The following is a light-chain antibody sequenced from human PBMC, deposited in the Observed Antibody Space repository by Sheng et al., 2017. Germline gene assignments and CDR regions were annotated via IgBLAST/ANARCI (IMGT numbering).Light chain of an antibody. CDR3: QQYDDALFT. J-gene: IGKJ3*01. CDR2: AAS. Sequence: DIQMTQSPSSLSVCVGDTVTITCRASQGIRNSLAWYQLKPGKAPKLLLFAASRLESGVPSRFSGGGSGTDFSLTITSLQPEDFATYYCQQYDDALFTFGPGTKVDMK. V-gene: IGKV1-NL1*01. CDR1: QGIRNS.